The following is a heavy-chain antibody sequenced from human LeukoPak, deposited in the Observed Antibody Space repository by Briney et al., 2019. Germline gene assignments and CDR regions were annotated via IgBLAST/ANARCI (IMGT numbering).Heavy chain of an antibody. CDR1: GGSITITNYY. CDR2: IYYDGST. CDR3: AREPTHGSIPLFDY. Sequence: PSETLSLTCTVSGGSITITNYYWGWIRQPPGKGLEWVGNIYYDGSTYYNPSLKSRVTISLDTSKNQFSLKLSSVTAADTAVYYCAREPTHGSIPLFDYWGQGTLVTVSS. V-gene: IGHV4-39*07. J-gene: IGHJ4*02. D-gene: IGHD2-2*03.